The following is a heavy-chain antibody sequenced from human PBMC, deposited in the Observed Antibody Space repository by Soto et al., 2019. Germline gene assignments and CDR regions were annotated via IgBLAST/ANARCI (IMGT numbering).Heavy chain of an antibody. D-gene: IGHD2-15*01. V-gene: IGHV3-23*01. J-gene: IGHJ4*02. Sequence: EVQLLESGGGLVQRGGSLRLSCAASGFTFSNYAMSWVRQAPGKGLEWVSLISESGGSTYYAGSVKGRFTISRDNSKNTLYLQMNSLRAEDTAVYYCAKCPAWGGGCERLDYWGQGALVTVSS. CDR2: ISESGGST. CDR3: AKCPAWGGGCERLDY. CDR1: GFTFSNYA.